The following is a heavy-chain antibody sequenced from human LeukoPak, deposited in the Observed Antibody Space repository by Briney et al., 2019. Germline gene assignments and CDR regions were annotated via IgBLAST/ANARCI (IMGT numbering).Heavy chain of an antibody. CDR3: TRDLPATISLGDDY. J-gene: IGHJ4*02. Sequence: PGGSLRLSCAASGFTFDDYAMHWVRQAPGKGLEWVAGINWNSGAIGYADSVKGRFTISRDNTKNSMFLQMDSLTVEDTALYFCTRDLPATISLGDDYWGPGTPVTVSS. CDR2: INWNSGAI. V-gene: IGHV3-9*01. CDR1: GFTFDDYA. D-gene: IGHD5-12*01.